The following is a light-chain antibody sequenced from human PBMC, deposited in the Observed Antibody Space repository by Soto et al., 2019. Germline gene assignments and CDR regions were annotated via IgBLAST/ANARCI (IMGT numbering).Light chain of an antibody. CDR3: QQFNSYPIT. J-gene: IGKJ5*01. CDR1: QDIRGA. Sequence: AIQLTQSPSSLSASVGDRVTITCRASQDIRGALAWYQQKPGKDPKMLIYDVSTLESGVPLRFSGSSSGTDFTLTISSLQPVDFATYYCQQFNSYPITFGQGTRLEIK. CDR2: DVS. V-gene: IGKV1-13*02.